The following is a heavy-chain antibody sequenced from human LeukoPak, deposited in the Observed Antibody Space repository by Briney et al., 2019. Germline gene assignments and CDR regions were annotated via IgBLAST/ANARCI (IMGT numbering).Heavy chain of an antibody. CDR2: IYYSGST. V-gene: IGHV4-39*01. D-gene: IGHD5-24*01. J-gene: IGHJ4*02. Sequence: PSETLSLTCTVSGGSISSSSYYWGWIRQPPGKGLGWIGSIYYSGSTYYNPSLKSRVTISVDTSKNQFSLKLSSVTAADTAVYYCASLGRRDGYNYNYWGQGTLVTVSS. CDR3: ASLGRRDGYNYNY. CDR1: GGSISSSSYY.